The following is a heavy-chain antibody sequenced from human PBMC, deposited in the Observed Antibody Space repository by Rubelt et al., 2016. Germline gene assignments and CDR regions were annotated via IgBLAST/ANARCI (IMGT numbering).Heavy chain of an antibody. J-gene: IGHJ4*02. D-gene: IGHD1-26*01. V-gene: IGHV3-30*14. CDR1: GFTFSSYA. CDR2: ISYDGSNK. Sequence: QVQLVESGGGVVQPGRSLRLSCAASGFTFSSYAMHWVRQAPGKGLEWVAVISYDGSNKYYAESWKCRFTISRDTSKNTVYLQMNSLRAEDTAVYYCARDIGLVGATSWGQGTLVTVSS. CDR3: ARDIGLVGATS.